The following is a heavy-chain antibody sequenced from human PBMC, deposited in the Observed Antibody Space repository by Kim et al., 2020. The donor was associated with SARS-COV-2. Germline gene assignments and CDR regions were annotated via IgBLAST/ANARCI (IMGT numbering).Heavy chain of an antibody. CDR3: AKPDGSASLNRDWFDP. J-gene: IGHJ5*02. CDR2: LLYDGDKE. CDR1: GFRFKVHG. D-gene: IGHD3-10*01. Sequence: GGSLRLSCAASGFRFKVHGMHWVRQAPGKGLELVASLLYDGDKESYADSVKGRFIVSRDSSNNTFFLQMNSLTTEDTAVYYCAKPDGSASLNRDWFDPWGQGTLVTVSS. V-gene: IGHV3-30*18.